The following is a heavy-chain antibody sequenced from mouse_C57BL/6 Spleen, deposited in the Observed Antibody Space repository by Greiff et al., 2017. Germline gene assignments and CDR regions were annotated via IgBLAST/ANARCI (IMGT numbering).Heavy chain of an antibody. Sequence: QVQLQQSGAELVRPGASVTLSCKASGYTFTDYEMHWVKQTPVHGLEWIGAIDPETGGTAYNQKFKGKAILTADKSSSTAYMELRSLTSEDSAVYYCTREGWSAYYFDYWGQGTTLTVSS. J-gene: IGHJ2*01. D-gene: IGHD2-3*01. CDR2: IDPETGGT. CDR3: TREGWSAYYFDY. V-gene: IGHV1-15*01. CDR1: GYTFTDYE.